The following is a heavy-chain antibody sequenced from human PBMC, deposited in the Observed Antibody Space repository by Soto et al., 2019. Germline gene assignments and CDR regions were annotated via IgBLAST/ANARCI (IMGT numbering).Heavy chain of an antibody. J-gene: IGHJ1*01. CDR3: ARVVLPGIAVAERRKYFQH. CDR2: INHSGST. Sequence: PSETLSLTCAVYGGSFSGYYWSWIRQPPGKGLEWIGEINHSGSTNYNPSLKSRVTISVDTSKNQFSLKLSSVTAADTAVYYCARVVLPGIAVAERRKYFQHWGQGTLVTVSS. D-gene: IGHD6-19*01. V-gene: IGHV4-34*01. CDR1: GGSFSGYY.